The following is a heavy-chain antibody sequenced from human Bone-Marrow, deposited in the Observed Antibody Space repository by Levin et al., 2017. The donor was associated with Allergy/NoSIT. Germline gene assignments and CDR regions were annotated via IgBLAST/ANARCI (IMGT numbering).Heavy chain of an antibody. CDR1: GGSISSSNW. V-gene: IGHV4-4*02. D-gene: IGHD3-16*02. CDR3: ARKSYGSVAEYFQD. Sequence: PSETLSLTCAVSGGSISSSNWWSWVRQPPGKGLEWIGEIYHSGSTNYNSSLKSRVSISVDKSNNQFSLKLSSMTAADTAVYYCARKSYGSVAEYFQDWGQGTLVTVSS. CDR2: IYHSGST. J-gene: IGHJ1*01.